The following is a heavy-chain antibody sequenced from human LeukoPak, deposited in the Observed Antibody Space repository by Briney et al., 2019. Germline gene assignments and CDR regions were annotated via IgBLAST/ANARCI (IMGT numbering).Heavy chain of an antibody. D-gene: IGHD2-15*01. CDR3: ARAGYCSGGSCYAGMGFDY. Sequence: SETLSLTCTVSGGSISSYYWSWIRQPAGKGLEWIGRIYTSGSTNYNPSLKSRVTISVDTSKNQFSLKLSSVTAADTAVYYCARAGYCSGGSCYAGMGFDYWGQGTLVTVSS. CDR1: GGSISSYY. J-gene: IGHJ4*02. V-gene: IGHV4-4*07. CDR2: IYTSGST.